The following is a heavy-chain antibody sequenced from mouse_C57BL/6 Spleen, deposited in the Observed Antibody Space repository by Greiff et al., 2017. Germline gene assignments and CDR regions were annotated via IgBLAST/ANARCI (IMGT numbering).Heavy chain of an antibody. CDR3: TTWGDYDIYAMDY. D-gene: IGHD2-4*01. V-gene: IGHV14-1*01. CDR1: GFNIKDYY. Sequence: VQLQESGAELVRPGASVKLSCTASGFNIKDYYMHWVKQRPEQGLEWLGRIDPGAGDTEYTPKFQGKATLTADTSSNTASLQRSSLTSEDTAVDYCTTWGDYDIYAMDYWGQGTSGTVSS. J-gene: IGHJ4*01. CDR2: IDPGAGDT.